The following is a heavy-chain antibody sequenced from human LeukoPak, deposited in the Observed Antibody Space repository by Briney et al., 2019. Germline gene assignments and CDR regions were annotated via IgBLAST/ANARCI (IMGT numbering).Heavy chain of an antibody. Sequence: SETLSLTCTVSGGSISSYYWSWIRQPPGKGLEWIGYIYYSGSTNYNPSLKSRVTISVDTSNNQFSLKLSSVTAADTAVYYCASSGNYNWFDPWGQGTLVTVSS. V-gene: IGHV4-59*01. CDR1: GGSISSYY. CDR2: IYYSGST. D-gene: IGHD1-1*01. CDR3: ASSGNYNWFDP. J-gene: IGHJ5*02.